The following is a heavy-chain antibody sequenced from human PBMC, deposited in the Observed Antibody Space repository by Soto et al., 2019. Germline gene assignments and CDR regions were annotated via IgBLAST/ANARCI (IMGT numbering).Heavy chain of an antibody. CDR2: INTGNGYT. CDR3: ARDRGGYCSGGSCSEAWFDP. J-gene: IGHJ5*02. D-gene: IGHD2-15*01. CDR1: GYTFTSYP. V-gene: IGHV1-3*04. Sequence: ASVKVSCKASGYTFTSYPVHWVRQAPGQRLEWMGWINTGNGYTKYSQKFQGRVSITRDTPASTTYMQLTSLRSDDTALYYCARDRGGYCSGGSCSEAWFDPWGQGTLVTVSS.